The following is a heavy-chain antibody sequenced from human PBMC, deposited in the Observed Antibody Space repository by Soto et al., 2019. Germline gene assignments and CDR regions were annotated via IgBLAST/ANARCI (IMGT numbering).Heavy chain of an antibody. Sequence: PGRSLRLSCSASGFTFSSYAMHWVGQPPGKGLEYVSAISSNGGSTYYADSVKGRFTSSRDNSKNTLYLQMNSLRAEDTAVYYCAKDDQLLSRYYYYGMYVWAQGTTVTVSS. V-gene: IGHV3-64*04. CDR1: GFTFSSYA. J-gene: IGHJ6*02. D-gene: IGHD2-2*01. CDR3: AKDDQLLSRYYYYGMYV. CDR2: ISSNGGST.